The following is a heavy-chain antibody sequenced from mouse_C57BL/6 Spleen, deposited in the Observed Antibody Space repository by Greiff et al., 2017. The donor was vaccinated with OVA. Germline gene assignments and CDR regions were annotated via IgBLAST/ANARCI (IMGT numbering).Heavy chain of an antibody. V-gene: IGHV6-3*01. J-gene: IGHJ3*01. CDR3: TGRYYDYDSWFAY. CDR2: IRLKSDNYAT. CDR1: GFTFSNYW. D-gene: IGHD2-4*01. Sequence: EVKLEESGGGLVQPGGSMKLSCVASGFTFSNYWMNWVRQSPEKGLEWVAQIRLKSDNYATHYAESGKGRFTISRDDSKSSVYLQMNNLRAEDTGIYYCTGRYYDYDSWFAYWGQGTLVTVSA.